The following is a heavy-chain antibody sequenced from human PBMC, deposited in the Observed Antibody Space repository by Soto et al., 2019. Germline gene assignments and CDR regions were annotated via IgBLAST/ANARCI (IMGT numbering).Heavy chain of an antibody. CDR3: AKRPLTAAGFDY. CDR2: ITGSGGGT. V-gene: IGHV3-23*01. CDR1: GFTFSNYA. Sequence: EVQLLESGGGLVQPGGSLRLSCAASGFTFSNYAMTWVRQAPGKGLEWVSVITGSGGGTYFVDSVQGRFTISRDNSMSTGYLQMNSLRAEDTAVYYCAKRPLTAAGFDYWGQGTLVTVSS. J-gene: IGHJ4*02. D-gene: IGHD6-13*01.